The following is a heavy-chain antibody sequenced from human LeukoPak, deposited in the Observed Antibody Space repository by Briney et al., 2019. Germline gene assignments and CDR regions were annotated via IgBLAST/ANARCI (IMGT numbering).Heavy chain of an antibody. V-gene: IGHV3-23*01. J-gene: IGHJ5*02. Sequence: GSLSLSCAASGFTFSNYAMMWVRQAPGKGLEWVSAIRGSGDGTHYADSVKGRFTISRDNSKNTLFLQMNSLRADDTAIYYCARDPNGDYIGAFWFDPWGQGTLVSVSS. CDR3: ARDPNGDYIGAFWFDP. CDR1: GFTFSNYA. D-gene: IGHD4-17*01. CDR2: IRGSGDGT.